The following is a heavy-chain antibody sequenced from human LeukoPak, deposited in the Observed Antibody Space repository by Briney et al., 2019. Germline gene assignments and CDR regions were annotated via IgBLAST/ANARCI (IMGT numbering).Heavy chain of an antibody. CDR2: INHSGSS. J-gene: IGHJ6*03. CDR3: ARVRQYSLKYYYYMDV. V-gene: IGHV4-34*01. Sequence: PSETLSLTCAVYGGSFRGYYWSWIRQPPGKGLEWIGEINHSGSSNYNPSLKSRVTISVDTSKNQFSLKLSSVTAADTAVYYCARVRQYSLKYYYYMDVWGKGTTVTVSS. CDR1: GGSFRGYY. D-gene: IGHD5-18*01.